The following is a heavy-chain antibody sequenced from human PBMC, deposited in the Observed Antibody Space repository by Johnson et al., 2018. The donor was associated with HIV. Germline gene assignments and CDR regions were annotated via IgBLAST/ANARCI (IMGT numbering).Heavy chain of an antibody. D-gene: IGHD6-6*01. Sequence: QVQLVESGGGVVQPGRSLRLSCAASGFTFSSYGMHWVRQAPGKGLEWVAVISYDGSNKYYADSVKGRFTISRDNSKNTVYLQMHSLRAEDTAVYYCAKGGKYSSHRDDGFDVWGQGTMVTVSS. CDR2: ISYDGSNK. J-gene: IGHJ3*01. V-gene: IGHV3-30*18. CDR1: GFTFSSYG. CDR3: AKGGKYSSHRDDGFDV.